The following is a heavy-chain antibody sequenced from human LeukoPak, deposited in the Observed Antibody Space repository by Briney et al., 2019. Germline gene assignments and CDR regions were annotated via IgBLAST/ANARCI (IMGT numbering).Heavy chain of an antibody. CDR1: GVPFITAW. CDR3: TRVIVATKDY. J-gene: IGHJ4*02. V-gene: IGHV3-49*04. CDR2: IRSKAYGGTT. Sequence: PGGSLRLPCAASGVPFITAWMNWVRQAPGKGLEWVGFIRSKAYGGTTEYAASVKGRFTISRDDSKSIAYLQMNSLKTEDTAVYYCTRVIVATKDYWGQGTLVTVSS. D-gene: IGHD5-12*01.